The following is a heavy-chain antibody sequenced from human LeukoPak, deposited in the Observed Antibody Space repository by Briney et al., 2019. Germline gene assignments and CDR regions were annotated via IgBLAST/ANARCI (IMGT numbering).Heavy chain of an antibody. Sequence: QPGGSLRLSCAASGFNFSSYWMHWVRQAPGKGLVWVSRINSDGSSTSYAASVKGRFTICRDNAKNTLYLQMNSLRAEDTAVYYCARDRGGSYYRNWFDPWGQGTLVTVSS. J-gene: IGHJ5*02. CDR1: GFNFSSYW. CDR3: ARDRGGSYYRNWFDP. CDR2: INSDGSST. V-gene: IGHV3-74*01. D-gene: IGHD1-26*01.